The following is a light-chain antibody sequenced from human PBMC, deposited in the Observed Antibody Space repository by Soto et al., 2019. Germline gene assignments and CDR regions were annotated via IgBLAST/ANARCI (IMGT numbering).Light chain of an antibody. CDR2: DAS. V-gene: IGKV3-11*01. CDR3: QQRSNWPIFT. J-gene: IGKJ3*01. Sequence: EIVLTQSPSTLSLSPRERATLSCRASQSVSSYLAWYQQKPGQAPRLLIYDASNRATGIPARLSGSGSGTDFTLTISSLEPEDFAVYYCQQRSNWPIFTFGPGTKVDIK. CDR1: QSVSSY.